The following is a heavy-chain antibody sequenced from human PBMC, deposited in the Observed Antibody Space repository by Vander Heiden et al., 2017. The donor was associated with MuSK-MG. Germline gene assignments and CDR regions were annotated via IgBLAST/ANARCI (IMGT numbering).Heavy chain of an antibody. V-gene: IGHV3-23*01. J-gene: IGHJ4*02. D-gene: IGHD6-13*01. CDR1: GFTFSSYA. CDR3: AGWQQLVLVDY. Sequence: EVQLLESGGGLVQPGGSLRLSCAASGFTFSSYAMSWVRQAPGKGLEWVSAISGSGGSTYDSDSVKGRFTISRDNSKNTLYMQMNSMRAEDTAVYYCAGWQQLVLVDYWGQGTLVTVSS. CDR2: ISGSGGST.